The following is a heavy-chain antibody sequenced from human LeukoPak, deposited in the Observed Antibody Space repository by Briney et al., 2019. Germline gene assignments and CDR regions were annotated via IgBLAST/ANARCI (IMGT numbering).Heavy chain of an antibody. CDR2: VSGSSSTI. D-gene: IGHD2-2*01. Sequence: GGSLRLSCAASGFTFSSYSMNWVRQAPGKGLEWVSYVSGSSSTIFYADSVKGRFTISRDNANNSLYLQMHSLRAEDTAEYYCASWPGSTISSLGDYWGQGTLVTVSS. J-gene: IGHJ4*02. CDR1: GFTFSSYS. V-gene: IGHV3-48*04. CDR3: ASWPGSTISSLGDY.